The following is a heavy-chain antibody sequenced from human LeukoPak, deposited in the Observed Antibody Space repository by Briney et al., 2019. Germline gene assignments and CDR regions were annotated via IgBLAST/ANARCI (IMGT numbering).Heavy chain of an antibody. CDR1: GFTFDDYA. J-gene: IGHJ5*02. Sequence: PPGRSLRLSCAAFGFTFDDYAMHWVRQAPGKGLEWVSGISWNSGSIGYADSVKGRFTLSRDNAKNSLYLQMNSLRAEDTGLYYCAKDGLRFLERDGGGFDPWGQGTLVTVSS. CDR2: ISWNSGSI. V-gene: IGHV3-9*01. CDR3: AKDGLRFLERDGGGFDP. D-gene: IGHD3-3*01.